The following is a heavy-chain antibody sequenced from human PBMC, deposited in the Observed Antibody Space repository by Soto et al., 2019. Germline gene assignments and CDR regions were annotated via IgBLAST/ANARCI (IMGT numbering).Heavy chain of an antibody. CDR3: ARSRGVTLPNWFDP. CDR1: KYTLSSGYF. CDR2: IFHTGGT. D-gene: IGHD3-10*01. V-gene: IGHV4-38-2*01. J-gene: IGHJ5*02. Sequence: SETLSLTCSVSKYTLSSGYFWGWVRQPPGKGLEWIGSIFHTGGTYYSPSLRGRVTISLETSKNQFSLRLTSVTAADTAVYYCARSRGVTLPNWFDPWGQGTLVTVSS.